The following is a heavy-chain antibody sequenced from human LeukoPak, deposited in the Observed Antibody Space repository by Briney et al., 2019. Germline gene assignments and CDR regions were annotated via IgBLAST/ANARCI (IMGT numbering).Heavy chain of an antibody. Sequence: ASVKVSCKPSGYTFTSYYMHWVRQAPGQGLERMGIINPSGGDTSYAQKFQGRVTTTRDTSTSTVYMAVVSLRSEDTAVYYCARGCRVVPGVHNVGMTSYYNGLDVWGPGTTVTVSS. V-gene: IGHV1-46*01. CDR1: GYTFTSYY. J-gene: IGHJ6*02. CDR2: INPSGGDT. D-gene: IGHD2-2*01. CDR3: ARGCRVVPGVHNVGMTSYYNGLDV.